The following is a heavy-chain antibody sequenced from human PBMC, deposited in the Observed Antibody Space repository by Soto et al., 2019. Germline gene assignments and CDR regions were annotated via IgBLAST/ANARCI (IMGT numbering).Heavy chain of an antibody. Sequence: GESLKISCAASGFTFSSYSMNWVRQAPGKGLEWVSSISSSSSYIYYADSVKGRFTISRDNAKNSLYLQMNSLRAEDTAVYYCARGMAMVRGLPDYYYYMDVWGKGTTVTVSS. CDR1: GFTFSSYS. V-gene: IGHV3-21*01. CDR3: ARGMAMVRGLPDYYYYMDV. D-gene: IGHD3-10*01. J-gene: IGHJ6*03. CDR2: ISSSSSYI.